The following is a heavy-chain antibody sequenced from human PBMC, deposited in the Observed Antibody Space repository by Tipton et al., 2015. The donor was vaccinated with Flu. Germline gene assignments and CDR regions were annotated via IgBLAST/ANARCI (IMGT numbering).Heavy chain of an antibody. J-gene: IGHJ4*02. D-gene: IGHD6-6*01. CDR2: IWHDGSNE. CDR1: GFLFTSYG. V-gene: IGHV3-33*01. Sequence: SLRLSCAASGFLFTSYGMHWVRQAPGKGLEWVTGIWHDGSNEDYADSVKGRFTISRGNAKNTLYLQMNSLKAEDTAVYYCARDGLIAARQADYWGQGTLVTVSS. CDR3: ARDGLIAARQADY.